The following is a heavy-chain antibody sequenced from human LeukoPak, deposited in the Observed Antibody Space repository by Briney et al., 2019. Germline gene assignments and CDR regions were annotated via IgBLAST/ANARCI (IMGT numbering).Heavy chain of an antibody. D-gene: IGHD6-19*01. CDR2: INPSGGST. V-gene: IGHV1-46*01. CDR1: GYTLTSYY. CDR3: ASGGNRAVAGYFDC. J-gene: IGHJ4*02. Sequence: GASVKVSCKASGYTLTSYYMHWVRQAPGQGLEWMGIINPSGGSTIYAQKFQGRVSITRDTSTNTVYMELTSLRSEDTAVYYCASGGNRAVAGYFDCWGQGTLVTVSS.